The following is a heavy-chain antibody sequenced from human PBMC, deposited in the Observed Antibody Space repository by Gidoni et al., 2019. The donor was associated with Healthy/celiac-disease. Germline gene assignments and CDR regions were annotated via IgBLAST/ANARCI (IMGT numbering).Heavy chain of an antibody. CDR1: GFSLSTGGVG. Sequence: QITLKESGPTLVKPTQTLTLTCILSGFSLSTGGVGVGWIRPPPGKALEWLALIYWDDDKRYRPSLKSRLTITKDTSKKQVVLTMTNMDPVDTATYYCARRLENGGDDAFDMWVQGTMVTVSS. CDR3: ARRLENGGDDAFDM. J-gene: IGHJ3*02. CDR2: IYWDDDK. V-gene: IGHV2-5*02. D-gene: IGHD3-16*01.